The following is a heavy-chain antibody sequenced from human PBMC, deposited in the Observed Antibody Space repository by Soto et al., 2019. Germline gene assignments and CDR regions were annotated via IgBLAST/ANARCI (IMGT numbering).Heavy chain of an antibody. CDR3: ARGGTVTTWAPHWYFDL. V-gene: IGHV4-39*01. CDR2: IYYSGST. Sequence: QLQLQESGPGLVKPSETLFLTCTVSGCSISSSSYYWGWIRQPPGKGLEWIGSIYYSGSTYYNPSLRRRVTISVDTSKNQFSLKLSSVTAADTAVYYCARGGTVTTWAPHWYFDLWGRGTLVTVSS. D-gene: IGHD4-17*01. CDR1: GCSISSSSYY. J-gene: IGHJ2*01.